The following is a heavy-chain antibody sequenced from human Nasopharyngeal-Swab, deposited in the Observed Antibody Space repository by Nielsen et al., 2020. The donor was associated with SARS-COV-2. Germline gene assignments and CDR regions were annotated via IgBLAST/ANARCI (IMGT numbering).Heavy chain of an antibody. CDR3: TRDTPAMFAY. V-gene: IGHV3-21*01. J-gene: IGHJ4*02. Sequence: GESLKISCAASGFTFTLYTMNWVRQAPGKGLEWVSAISSTGDYIYYAASVKGRFTISRDSAKNSVYLQMNSLRAEDTALYYCTRDTPAMFAYWGQGTLVSVSS. CDR2: ISSTGDYI. CDR1: GFTFTLYT.